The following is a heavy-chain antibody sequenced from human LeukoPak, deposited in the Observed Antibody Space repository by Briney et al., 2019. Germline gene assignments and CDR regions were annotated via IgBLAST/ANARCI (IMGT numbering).Heavy chain of an antibody. J-gene: IGHJ5*02. D-gene: IGHD3-22*01. V-gene: IGHV4-59*01. CDR3: ARDYYDSSGYSWNLYNWFDP. CDR1: GGSISSYY. CDR2: IYYSGST. Sequence: SETLSLTCTVSGGSISSYYWSWIRQPPGKGLEWIGYIYYSGSTNHNPSLKSRVTISVDTSKNQFSLKLSSVTAADTAVYYCARDYYDSSGYSWNLYNWFDPWGQGTLVAVSS.